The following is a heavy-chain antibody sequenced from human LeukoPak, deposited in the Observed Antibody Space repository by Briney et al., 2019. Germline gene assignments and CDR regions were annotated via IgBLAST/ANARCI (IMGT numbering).Heavy chain of an antibody. D-gene: IGHD3-10*01. CDR3: ATALTTTMVRGVIDY. CDR2: INPNSGGT. Sequence: ASVKVSCKASGYTFTGYYMHWVRQAPGQGLEWMGWINPNSGGTNYAQKFQGRVTMTRDTSISTAYMELSSLRSEDTAVYYCATALTTTMVRGVIDYWGQGTLVTVSS. V-gene: IGHV1-2*02. J-gene: IGHJ4*02. CDR1: GYTFTGYY.